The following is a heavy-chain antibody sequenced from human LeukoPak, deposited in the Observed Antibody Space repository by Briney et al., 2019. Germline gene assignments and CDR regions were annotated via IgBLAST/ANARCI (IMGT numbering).Heavy chain of an antibody. J-gene: IGHJ4*02. Sequence: GRSLRLSCAASGFTFSSYAMSWVRQAPGKGLEWVSTISGSGTSTYYADSVRGRFTISRDSSKNTLYLQMNSLRAEDTAVYYCAKPPPDSSSWLFDSWGQGTLVTVSS. V-gene: IGHV3-23*01. CDR1: GFTFSSYA. CDR3: AKPPPDSSSWLFDS. D-gene: IGHD6-13*01. CDR2: ISGSGTST.